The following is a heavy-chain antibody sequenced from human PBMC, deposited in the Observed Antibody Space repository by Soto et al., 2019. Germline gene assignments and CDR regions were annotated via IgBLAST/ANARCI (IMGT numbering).Heavy chain of an antibody. Sequence: SETLSLTCAVYGGSFSCYYLSWIGQPPGKGLEWIGEINHSGSTNYNPSLKSRVTISVDTSKNQFSLKLSSVTAADTAVYYCARRGAVAADFDYWGQGTLVTVSS. CDR3: ARRGAVAADFDY. V-gene: IGHV4-34*01. J-gene: IGHJ4*02. D-gene: IGHD6-19*01. CDR1: GGSFSCYY. CDR2: INHSGST.